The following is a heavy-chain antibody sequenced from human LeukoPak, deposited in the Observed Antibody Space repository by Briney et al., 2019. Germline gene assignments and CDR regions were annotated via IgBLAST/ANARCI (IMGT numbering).Heavy chain of an antibody. J-gene: IGHJ4*02. V-gene: IGHV4-39*07. Sequence: PSETLSLTCTVSGGSISSSSYYWGWIRQPPGKGLEWIGSIYYSGSTYYNPSLKSRVTISVDTSKNQFSLKLSSVTTADTAVYYCARFDYGDSFRVYDYWGQGTLVTVSS. CDR3: ARFDYGDSFRVYDY. CDR2: IYYSGST. CDR1: GGSISSSSYY. D-gene: IGHD4-17*01.